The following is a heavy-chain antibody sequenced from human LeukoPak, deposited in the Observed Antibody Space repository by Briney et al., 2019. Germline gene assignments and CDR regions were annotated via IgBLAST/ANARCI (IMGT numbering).Heavy chain of an antibody. CDR1: GFIFSDHY. CDR2: IRNKVRGYTT. CDR3: ARVAVAGTNWYCDY. D-gene: IGHD6-19*01. Sequence: GGSLGLSCAASGFIFSDHYMDWVRQAPGRGLEWVARIRNKVRGYTTEYAASVQGRFTISRDDSSNSLYLQMSSLKTEDTAVYFCARVAVAGTNWYCDYWGQGTLVAVSS. V-gene: IGHV3-72*01. J-gene: IGHJ4*02.